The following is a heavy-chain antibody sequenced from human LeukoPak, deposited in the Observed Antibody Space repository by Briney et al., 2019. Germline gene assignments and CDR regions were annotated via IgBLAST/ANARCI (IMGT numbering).Heavy chain of an antibody. CDR3: PKEGFYYYYMDV. V-gene: IGHV3-7*03. CDR2: IKEDGSAK. J-gene: IGHJ6*03. Sequence: PGGSLRLSCEASGLSISNSWMAWVRRAPGKGLEWVANIKEDGSAKFYVDSVKGRFTISRDNSKNTLYLQMNSLRAEDTAVYYCPKEGFYYYYMDVWGKGTTVTVSS. CDR1: GLSISNSW.